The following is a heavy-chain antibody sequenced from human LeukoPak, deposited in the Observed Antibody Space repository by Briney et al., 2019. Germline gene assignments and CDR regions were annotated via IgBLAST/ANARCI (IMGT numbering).Heavy chain of an antibody. CDR1: GYTFTSYY. J-gene: IGHJ5*02. CDR2: INPSGGST. D-gene: IGHD5-24*01. V-gene: IGHV1-46*01. CDR3: AREAPVLRDGYPT. Sequence: GASVKVSCKASGYTFTSYYMHWVRQAPGQGLEWMGIINPSGGSTSYAQKFQGRVTMTRDMSTSTVYMELSSLRSEDTAVYYCAREAPVLRDGYPTWGQGTLVTVSS.